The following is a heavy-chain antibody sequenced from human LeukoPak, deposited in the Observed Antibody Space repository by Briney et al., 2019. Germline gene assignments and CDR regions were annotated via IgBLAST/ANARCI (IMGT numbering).Heavy chain of an antibody. CDR3: ARFSQYYDSPTHYLDY. CDR1: GGSINNYY. D-gene: IGHD2/OR15-2a*01. CDR2: IYYTGST. V-gene: IGHV4-59*08. Sequence: SETLSLTCTVSGGSINNYYWSWVRQPPGAGLEWLAYIYYTGSTNDNPSLKTRLTISVDTSKNQFSLRLNSVTAADTAVYYCARFSQYYDSPTHYLDYWGQGILVTVSS. J-gene: IGHJ4*02.